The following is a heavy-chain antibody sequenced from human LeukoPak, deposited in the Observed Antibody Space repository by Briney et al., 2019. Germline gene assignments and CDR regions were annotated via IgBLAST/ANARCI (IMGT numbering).Heavy chain of an antibody. CDR2: INHSGST. Sequence: SETLSLTCAVYGGSFSGYYWSWIRQPPGKGLEWIGEINHSGSTNYNPSLKSRVTISVDTSKNQFSLKLSSVTAADTAVYYCARDNSVRDEAWWFNPWGQGTLATVSS. V-gene: IGHV4-34*01. D-gene: IGHD5-24*01. J-gene: IGHJ5*02. CDR3: ARDNSVRDEAWWFNP. CDR1: GGSFSGYY.